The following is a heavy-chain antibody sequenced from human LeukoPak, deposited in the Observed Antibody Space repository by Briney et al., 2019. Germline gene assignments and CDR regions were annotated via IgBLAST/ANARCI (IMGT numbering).Heavy chain of an antibody. V-gene: IGHV1-2*06. Sequence: ASVKVSCKASGYTFTGYYMHWVRQAPGQGLEWMGRINPNSGGTNYAQKFQGRVTMTRDTSISTAYMELSRLRSDDTAVYYCSLLWFWQVATDYWGQGTLVTVSS. CDR2: INPNSGGT. D-gene: IGHD3-10*01. J-gene: IGHJ4*02. CDR3: SLLWFWQVATDY. CDR1: GYTFTGYY.